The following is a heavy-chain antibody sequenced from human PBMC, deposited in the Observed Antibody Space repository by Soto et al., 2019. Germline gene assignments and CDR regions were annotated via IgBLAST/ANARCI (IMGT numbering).Heavy chain of an antibody. CDR2: LSYDGSKR. Sequence: GGSLRLSCAASGFTFTSYGFHWFRQAPGKGLEWVAVLSYDGSKRYYADSVKGRFTISRDTSKNTVYMEMNSLITDDTALYYCARGDTSGYYPFDYWGQGTLVTVSS. D-gene: IGHD3-22*01. CDR1: GFTFTSYG. V-gene: IGHV3-30-3*01. J-gene: IGHJ4*02. CDR3: ARGDTSGYYPFDY.